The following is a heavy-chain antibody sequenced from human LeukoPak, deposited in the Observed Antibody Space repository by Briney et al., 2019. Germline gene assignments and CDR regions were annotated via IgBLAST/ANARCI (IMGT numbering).Heavy chain of an antibody. Sequence: SETLSLTCAVSGDSISSPYYCWGWFRQSPGKGLEWIGTIHNGTFYNPSLNSRVTVSADTSMNQFTLELTSVTAADTAMYFCAAVIWYMNGLGWLDPWGQGIPVTVSS. CDR2: IHNGT. D-gene: IGHD3-22*01. CDR1: GDSISSPYYC. J-gene: IGHJ5*02. V-gene: IGHV4-39*01. CDR3: AAVIWYMNGLGWLDP.